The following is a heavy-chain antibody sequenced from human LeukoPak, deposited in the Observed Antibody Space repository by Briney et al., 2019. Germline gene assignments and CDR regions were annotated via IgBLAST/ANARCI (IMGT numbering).Heavy chain of an antibody. D-gene: IGHD5-18*01. CDR1: GFTFSSYS. V-gene: IGHV3-48*02. J-gene: IGHJ4*02. CDR3: ARRPGVDTHMVQRNYFDY. CDR2: ITASGTAM. Sequence: GGSLRLSCAASGFTFSSYSMNWVRQAPGKGLEWVSHITASGTAMFYADSVKGRFTISRDNAKNSLYLQMNSLRDEDTAVYYCARRPGVDTHMVQRNYFDYWGQGTLVTVSS.